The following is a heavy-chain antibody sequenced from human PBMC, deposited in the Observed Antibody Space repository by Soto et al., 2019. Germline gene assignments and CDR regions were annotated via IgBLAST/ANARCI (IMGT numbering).Heavy chain of an antibody. Sequence: QVQLVQSGAEVKKPGSSVKVSCKASGGTFSSYGISWVRQAPGQGLEWMGGTIPNFGTAHDALKFQGRVTISADESTSTAYMELSSLRYEDTAVYYCARIRSDSSSYYLEYWGQGTPVTVSS. CDR3: ARIRSDSSSYYLEY. D-gene: IGHD3-22*01. J-gene: IGHJ4*02. CDR1: GGTFSSYG. V-gene: IGHV1-69*12. CDR2: TIPNFGTA.